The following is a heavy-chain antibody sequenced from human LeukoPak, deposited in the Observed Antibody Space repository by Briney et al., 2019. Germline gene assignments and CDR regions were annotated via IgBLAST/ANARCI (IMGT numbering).Heavy chain of an antibody. V-gene: IGHV3-66*01. CDR2: IYSGGST. Sequence: GGSLRLSCAASGFTVSSNYMSWVRQAPGKGLEWVSVIYSGGSTYYADSVKGRFTISRDNSKNTLYLQMNSLRAEDTAVYYCASYGSSPDSSGYYRTTQSTSLDYWGQGTLVTVSS. CDR3: ASYGSSPDSSGYYRTTQSTSLDY. J-gene: IGHJ4*02. D-gene: IGHD3-22*01. CDR1: GFTVSSNY.